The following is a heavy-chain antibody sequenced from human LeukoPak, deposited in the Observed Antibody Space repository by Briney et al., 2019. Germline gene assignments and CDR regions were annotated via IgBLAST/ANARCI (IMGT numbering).Heavy chain of an antibody. J-gene: IGHJ4*02. CDR2: IYSGGST. Sequence: TGGSLRLSCAASGFTVSSNYMSWVRQAPGKGLEGVSVIYSGGSTYYADSVKGRFTISRDNSKNTLYLQMNSLRAEDTAVYYCARHHFDSSGYYYFDYWGQGTLVTVSS. D-gene: IGHD3-22*01. CDR3: ARHHFDSSGYYYFDY. CDR1: GFTVSSNY. V-gene: IGHV3-53*01.